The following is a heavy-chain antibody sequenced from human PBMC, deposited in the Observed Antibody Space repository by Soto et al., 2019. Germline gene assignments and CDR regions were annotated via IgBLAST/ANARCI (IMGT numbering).Heavy chain of an antibody. CDR1: GFTFSSYD. Sequence: GGSLRLSCAASGFTFSSYDMHWVRQATGKGPEWVAGIGTAGDTYYPGSVKGRFTISRENAKNSLYLQMNSLRAEDTAVYYCARGFPQGIVPTTMRYYYYYGMDVWGQGTTVTVSS. CDR2: IGTAGDT. D-gene: IGHD2-2*01. V-gene: IGHV3-13*01. J-gene: IGHJ6*02. CDR3: ARGFPQGIVPTTMRYYYYYGMDV.